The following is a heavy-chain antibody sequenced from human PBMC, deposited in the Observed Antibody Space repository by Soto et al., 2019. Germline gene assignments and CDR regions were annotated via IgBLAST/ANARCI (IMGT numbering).Heavy chain of an antibody. CDR1: GGSISSSSYY. CDR3: ARMLGGYSIDY. Sequence: SETLSLTCTVSGGSISSSSYYWGWILHPPGKGLEWIGSIYYSGSTYYNPSLKSRVTISVDTSKNQFSLKLSSVTAADTAVYYCARMLGGYSIDYWGQGTMVTVSS. V-gene: IGHV4-39*01. D-gene: IGHD6-13*01. J-gene: IGHJ4*02. CDR2: IYYSGST.